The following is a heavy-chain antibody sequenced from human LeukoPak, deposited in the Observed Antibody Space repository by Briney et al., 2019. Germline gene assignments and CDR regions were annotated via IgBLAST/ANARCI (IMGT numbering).Heavy chain of an antibody. Sequence: PSETLSLTCTVSGGSISSGDYYWSWIRQPPGKGLEWIGYIYYSGSTYYNPSLKSRVTISVDTSKNQFSLKLSSVTAADTAVYYCARAKWFGDPWAFDIWGQGTMVTVSS. V-gene: IGHV4-30-4*08. CDR3: ARAKWFGDPWAFDI. CDR2: IYYSGST. CDR1: GGSISSGDYY. D-gene: IGHD3-10*01. J-gene: IGHJ3*02.